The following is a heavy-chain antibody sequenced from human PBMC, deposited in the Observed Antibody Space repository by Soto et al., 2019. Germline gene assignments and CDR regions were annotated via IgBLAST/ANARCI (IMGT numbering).Heavy chain of an antibody. CDR3: ARGSSGWYGGGAH. V-gene: IGHV1-69*02. CDR2: IIPILGIA. Sequence: QVQLVQSGAEVKKPGSSVKVSCKASGGTFSSYTISWVRQAPGQGLEWMGRIIPILGIANYAQKFQGRVTITADKSTSTAYMELCSLRSKDTAVYYCARGSSGWYGGGAHWGQGTLVTVSS. D-gene: IGHD6-19*01. J-gene: IGHJ4*02. CDR1: GGTFSSYT.